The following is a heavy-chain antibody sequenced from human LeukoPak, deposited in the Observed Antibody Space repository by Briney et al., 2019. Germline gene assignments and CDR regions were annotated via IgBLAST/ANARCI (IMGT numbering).Heavy chain of an antibody. J-gene: IGHJ6*02. CDR2: INHSGST. D-gene: IGHD6-19*01. CDR3: ARGRRAVAGGYYYYYYGMDV. Sequence: TSETLSLTCAVYGGSFSGYYWSWIRQPPGKGLEWIGEINHSGSTNYNPSLKSRVTIPVDTSKNQFSLKLSSVTAADTAVYYCARGRRAVAGGYYYYYYGMDVWGQGTTVTVSS. CDR1: GGSFSGYY. V-gene: IGHV4-34*01.